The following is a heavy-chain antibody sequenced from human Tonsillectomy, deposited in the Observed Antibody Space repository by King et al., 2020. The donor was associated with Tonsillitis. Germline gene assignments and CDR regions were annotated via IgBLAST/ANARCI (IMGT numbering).Heavy chain of an antibody. Sequence: VQLVESGGGLVKPGRSLRLSCTASGFTFGDYAMSWFRQAPGKGLEWVGFIRSKAYGGTTEYAASVKGRFTISRDDSKSIAYLQMNSLKTEDTAVYYCTRERSLDSSGYYYGEENAYWGQGTLVTVSS. CDR1: GFTFGDYA. CDR3: TRERSLDSSGYYYGEENAY. CDR2: IRSKAYGGTT. D-gene: IGHD3-22*01. V-gene: IGHV3-49*05. J-gene: IGHJ4*02.